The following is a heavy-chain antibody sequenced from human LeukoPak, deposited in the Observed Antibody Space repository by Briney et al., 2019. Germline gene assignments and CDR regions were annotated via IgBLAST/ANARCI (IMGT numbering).Heavy chain of an antibody. D-gene: IGHD3-10*01. CDR3: ARAKPKNMVRGLIMRRESRYYFDY. V-gene: IGHV3-53*01. CDR1: GFTVSSNY. J-gene: IGHJ4*02. Sequence: GGSLRLSCAASGFTVSSNYMSWVRQAPGEGLEWVSVIYSGGSTYYADSVKGRFAISRDNSKSTLYIQMNSLRAEDTAVYYCARAKPKNMVRGLIMRRESRYYFDYWGQGTLVTVSS. CDR2: IYSGGST.